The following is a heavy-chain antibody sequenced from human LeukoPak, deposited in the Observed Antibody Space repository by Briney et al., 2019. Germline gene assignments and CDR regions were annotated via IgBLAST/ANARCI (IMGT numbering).Heavy chain of an antibody. CDR3: ARSSPVGATTPGY. CDR1: GYTFSNYG. J-gene: IGHJ4*02. Sequence: ASVKVSCKASGYTFSNYGVSWVRQAPGQGLEWMGWISAYNGNTNYAQKLQGRLTMTTDTSTSTAYMELRSLRSDDTAVYYCARSSPVGATTPGYWGQGTLVTVSS. CDR2: ISAYNGNT. D-gene: IGHD1-26*01. V-gene: IGHV1-18*01.